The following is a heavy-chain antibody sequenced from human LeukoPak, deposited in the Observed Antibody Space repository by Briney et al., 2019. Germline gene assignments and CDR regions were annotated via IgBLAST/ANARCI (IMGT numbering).Heavy chain of an antibody. J-gene: IGHJ4*02. CDR2: INPNSGGT. D-gene: IGHD2-2*01. V-gene: IGHV1-2*02. CDR1: GYTFTSYG. Sequence: ASVKVSCKASGYTFTSYGISWVRQAPGQGLEWMGWINPNSGGTNYAPKFQGLVTMSSDTSISTSYMELSSLISDDTAVYYCARTKPPCTSCLLLDYWGQGTLVTVSS. CDR3: ARTKPPCTSCLLLDY.